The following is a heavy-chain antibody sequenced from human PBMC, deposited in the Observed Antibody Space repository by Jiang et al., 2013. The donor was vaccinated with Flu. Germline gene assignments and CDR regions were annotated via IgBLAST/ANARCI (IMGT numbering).Heavy chain of an antibody. D-gene: IGHD2-8*01. Sequence: TLTCTFVWVRHSALVEWVWAGSVSPHGKALEWLALIYWNDDKRYSPSLKSRLTITKDTSKNQVVLTMTNMDPVDTATYYCAHRGDIVLRKRAFDIWGPRDNGHRLF. CDR3: AHRGDIVLRKRAFDI. V-gene: IGHV2-5*01. CDR2: IYWNDDK. CDR1: VRHSALVEWV. J-gene: IGHJ3*02.